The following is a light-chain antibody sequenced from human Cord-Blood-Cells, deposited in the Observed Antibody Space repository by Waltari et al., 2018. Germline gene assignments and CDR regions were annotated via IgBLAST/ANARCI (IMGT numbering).Light chain of an antibody. CDR1: SSNSGSNY. CDR3: AAWDASLSGPV. J-gene: IGLJ3*02. CDR2: RNY. Sequence: QCVLAPPPSAAGSPGQRETFACAGSSSNSGSNYVHWYQYPPGTAPQLLIYRNYERPSGGPDRCSGSKCGTSASLDISGLRSEDEADYYCAAWDASLSGPVLGGGTQLTVL. V-gene: IGLV1-47*01.